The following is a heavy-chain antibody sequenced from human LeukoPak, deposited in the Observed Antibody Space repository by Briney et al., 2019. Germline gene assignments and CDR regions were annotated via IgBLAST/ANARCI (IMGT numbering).Heavy chain of an antibody. CDR2: ISGGGSST. D-gene: IGHD3-10*01. V-gene: IGHV3-23*01. Sequence: GXSLRLSCAASGFTFSSYAMSWVRQAPGEGLEWVSGISGGGSSTYSPASVKGRFTISRDNSKHTLYLQVNSLRADDTAVYYCAKMDFGSGSYYILNSPDYWGQGTLVTVSP. CDR1: GFTFSSYA. J-gene: IGHJ4*02. CDR3: AKMDFGSGSYYILNSPDY.